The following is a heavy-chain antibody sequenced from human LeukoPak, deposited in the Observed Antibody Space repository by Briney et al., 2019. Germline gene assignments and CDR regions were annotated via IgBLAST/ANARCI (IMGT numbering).Heavy chain of an antibody. D-gene: IGHD5-18*01. V-gene: IGHV3-66*01. J-gene: IGHJ6*02. CDR3: ARDGGYSYGFYYYGMDV. CDR2: IYSGGST. Sequence: AGTSLRLSCAASGFTVSSNYMSWVRQAPGKGLEWVSVIYSGGSTYYADSVKGRFTISRDNSKNTLYLQMNSLRAEDTAVYYCARDGGYSYGFYYYGMDVWGQGTTVTVSS. CDR1: GFTVSSNY.